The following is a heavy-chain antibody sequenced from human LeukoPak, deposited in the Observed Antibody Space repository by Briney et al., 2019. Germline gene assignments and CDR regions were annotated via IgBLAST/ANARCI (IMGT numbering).Heavy chain of an antibody. CDR2: IIPIFGTA. J-gene: IGHJ4*02. V-gene: IGHV1-69*13. CDR3: AREVRPQYYDFWSGSPYFDY. Sequence: SVKVSCKASGYTFTSYAMRWVRQAPGQGLEWMGGIIPIFGTANYAQKFQGRVTITADESTSTAYMELSSLRSEDTAVYYCAREVRPQYYDFWSGSPYFDYWGQGTLVTVSS. CDR1: GYTFTSYA. D-gene: IGHD3-3*01.